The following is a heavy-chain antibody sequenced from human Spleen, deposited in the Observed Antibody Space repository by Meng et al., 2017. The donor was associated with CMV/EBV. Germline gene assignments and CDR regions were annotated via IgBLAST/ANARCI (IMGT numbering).Heavy chain of an antibody. J-gene: IGHJ4*02. V-gene: IGHV3-48*03. CDR3: ASRDTITIFGGVIGSSYFDY. CDR2: ISSGSSTI. CDR1: GFTFSSYE. D-gene: IGHD3-3*01. Sequence: GESLKISCAASGFTFSSYEMNWVRQAPGQGLEWVSYISSGSSTIYYADSVKGRFTISRDNAKNSLYLQMNSLIAEDTAVYYCASRDTITIFGGVIGSSYFDYWGQGTLVTVSS.